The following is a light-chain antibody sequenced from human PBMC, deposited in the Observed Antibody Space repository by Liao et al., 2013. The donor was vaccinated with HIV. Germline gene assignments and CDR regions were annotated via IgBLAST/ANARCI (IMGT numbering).Light chain of an antibody. CDR2: HGI. V-gene: IGLV3-21*04. CDR1: NIGSDT. J-gene: IGLJ2*01. Sequence: YDLTQPPSVSVAPGQTATISCGGDNIGSDTVHWYRQQPGQAPVLVIFHGIDRPSGISDRFSGSTSENTATLTISRAEAGDEADYYCQVWDSNTDHVIFGGGTKLTVL. CDR3: QVWDSNTDHVI.